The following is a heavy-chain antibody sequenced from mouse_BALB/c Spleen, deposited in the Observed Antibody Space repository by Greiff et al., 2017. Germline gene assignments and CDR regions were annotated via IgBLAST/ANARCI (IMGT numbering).Heavy chain of an antibody. Sequence: EVQVVESGGGLVQPGGSRKLSCAASGFTFSSFGMHWVRQAPEKGLEWVAYISSGSSTIYYADTVKGRFTISRDNPKNTLFLQMTSLRSEDTAMYYCARSPYYYGPDYWGQGTTLTVSS. CDR1: GFTFSSFG. V-gene: IGHV5-17*02. CDR3: ARSPYYYGPDY. CDR2: ISSGSSTI. D-gene: IGHD1-1*01. J-gene: IGHJ2*01.